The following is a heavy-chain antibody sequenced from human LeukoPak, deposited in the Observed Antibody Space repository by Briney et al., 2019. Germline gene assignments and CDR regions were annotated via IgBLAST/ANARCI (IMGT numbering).Heavy chain of an antibody. CDR3: ARGDDGDFGVVITHFDY. CDR1: GFTFSSYA. J-gene: IGHJ4*02. D-gene: IGHD3-3*01. Sequence: GGSLRLSCAASGFTFSSYAMHWVRQAPGKGLEWVAVISYDGSNKYYADSVKGRFTISRDNSKNTLYLQMNSLRAEDTAVYYCARGDDGDFGVVITHFDYWGQGTLVTVSS. CDR2: ISYDGSNK. V-gene: IGHV3-30*04.